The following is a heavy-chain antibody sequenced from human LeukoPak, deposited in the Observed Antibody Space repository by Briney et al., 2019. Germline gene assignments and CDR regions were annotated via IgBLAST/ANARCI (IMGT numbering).Heavy chain of an antibody. CDR2: INPNSGGT. CDR3: ARAIAAAGTGPYYFDY. Sequence: ASVKVSCKASGYTFTGYYMHWVRQAPGQGLEWMGWINPNSGGTNYAQKFQGWVTMTRDTSISTAYMELSGLRSDDTAVYYCARAIAAAGTGPYYFDYWGQGTLVTVSS. CDR1: GYTFTGYY. J-gene: IGHJ4*02. D-gene: IGHD6-13*01. V-gene: IGHV1-2*04.